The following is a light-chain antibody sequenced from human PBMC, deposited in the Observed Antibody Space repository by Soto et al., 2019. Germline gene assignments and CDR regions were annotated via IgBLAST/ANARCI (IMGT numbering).Light chain of an antibody. CDR1: QSISIY. CDR3: QQRSIWPPIT. V-gene: IGKV3-11*01. Sequence: EIVLTQSPATLSLSPGERATLSCRASQSISIYLAWYQRKPGQAPRLLIYDASNRATGIPARFSGSGSGTDFTLTISSLEPEDFAVYYCQQRSIWPPITFGQGTRLEIK. CDR2: DAS. J-gene: IGKJ5*01.